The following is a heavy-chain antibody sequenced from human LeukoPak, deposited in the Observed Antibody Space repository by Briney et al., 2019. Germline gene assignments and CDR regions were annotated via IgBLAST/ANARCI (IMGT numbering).Heavy chain of an antibody. D-gene: IGHD4-23*01. J-gene: IGHJ4*02. V-gene: IGHV3-9*01. Sequence: GGSLRLSCAASGSTFADYAMHWVRQAPGQGLEWVSSIYWNSGIITYADSVRGRFTISRDNADNSLFLQMDSLRPEDTALYYCTKEETKYTFGNAFDYWGQGTLVTVSS. CDR1: GSTFADYA. CDR2: IYWNSGII. CDR3: TKEETKYTFGNAFDY.